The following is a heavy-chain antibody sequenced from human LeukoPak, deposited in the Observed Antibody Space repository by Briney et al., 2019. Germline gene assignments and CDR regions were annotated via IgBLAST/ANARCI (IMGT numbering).Heavy chain of an antibody. CDR2: ISSSSSYI. Sequence: PGGSLRLSCAASGFTFSSYSMNWVRQAPGKGLEWVSSISSSSSYIYYADSVKGRFTISRDNAKNSLYLQMNSLRAEDTAVYYCASYALDAFDIWGQGTMATVSS. D-gene: IGHD2-2*01. CDR1: GFTFSSYS. V-gene: IGHV3-21*01. CDR3: ASYALDAFDI. J-gene: IGHJ3*02.